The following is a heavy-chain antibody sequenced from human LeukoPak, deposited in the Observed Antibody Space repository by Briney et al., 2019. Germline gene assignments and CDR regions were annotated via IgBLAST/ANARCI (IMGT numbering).Heavy chain of an antibody. J-gene: IGHJ3*01. D-gene: IGHD6-13*01. Sequence: GGSLRLSCAASGFTVSTYGMTWVRQPPGKGLEWVSAFSATDGSAQYAESVKGRFAISRDNPKNSLYLQMNSLRDEDTAVYYCAKARIAAAGTGAFDVWGQGTMVTVSS. CDR2: FSATDGSA. CDR3: AKARIAAAGTGAFDV. V-gene: IGHV3-23*01. CDR1: GFTVSTYG.